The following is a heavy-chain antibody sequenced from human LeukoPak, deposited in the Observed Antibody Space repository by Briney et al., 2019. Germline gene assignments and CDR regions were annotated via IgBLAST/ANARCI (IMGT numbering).Heavy chain of an antibody. CDR3: ATLQNYYDSSGRDVGFDY. V-gene: IGHV3-30*03. D-gene: IGHD3-22*01. Sequence: QPGRSLRLSCAASGFTFSSYGMHWVRQAPGKGLEWVAVMSYDGSNKYYADSVKGRFTISRDNSKNTLYLQMNSLRAEDTAVYYCATLQNYYDSSGRDVGFDYWGQGTLVTVPS. CDR2: MSYDGSNK. CDR1: GFTFSSYG. J-gene: IGHJ4*02.